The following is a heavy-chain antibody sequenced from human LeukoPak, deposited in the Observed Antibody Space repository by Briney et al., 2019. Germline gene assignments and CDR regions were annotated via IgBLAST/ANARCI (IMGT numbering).Heavy chain of an antibody. D-gene: IGHD3-10*01. J-gene: IGHJ5*02. V-gene: IGHV4-59*01. CDR3: ARDARGLLWFGESVFDP. CDR2: IYYSGST. CDR1: GGSISNYY. Sequence: SETLSLTCTVSGGSISNYYWSWIRQPPGKGLEWIGYIYYSGSTNYNPSLKSRVTISVDTSKNQFSLKLSSVTAADTAVYYCARDARGLLWFGESVFDPWGQGTLVTVSS.